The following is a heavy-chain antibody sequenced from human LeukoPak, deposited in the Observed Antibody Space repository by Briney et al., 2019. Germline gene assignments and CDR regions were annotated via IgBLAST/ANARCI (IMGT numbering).Heavy chain of an antibody. CDR3: ARQAQTRGYSSPGGAFDI. CDR2: IYYSGST. CDR1: GGSISSYY. D-gene: IGHD5-18*01. V-gene: IGHV4-59*08. J-gene: IGHJ3*02. Sequence: SETLSLTCTVSGGSISSYYWSWIRQPPGKGLEWIGYIYYSGSTNYNPSLKSRVTISVDTSKNQFSLKLSSVTAADTAVYYCARQAQTRGYSSPGGAFDIWGQGTMVTVSS.